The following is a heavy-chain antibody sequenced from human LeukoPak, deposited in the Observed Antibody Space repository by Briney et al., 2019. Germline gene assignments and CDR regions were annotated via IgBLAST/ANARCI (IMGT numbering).Heavy chain of an antibody. V-gene: IGHV4-59*02. J-gene: IGHJ4*02. CDR2: ICHTGST. CDR3: ASRKLGNDY. CDR1: GGSVSDYY. D-gene: IGHD7-27*01. Sequence: SETLSLTCTISGGSVSDYYWSWIRRSPGKGLEWIGYICHTGSTSYSPSLKSRVTISADMSQNQFSLKLSSVTAADTAVYYCASRKLGNDYWGQGTLVTVSS.